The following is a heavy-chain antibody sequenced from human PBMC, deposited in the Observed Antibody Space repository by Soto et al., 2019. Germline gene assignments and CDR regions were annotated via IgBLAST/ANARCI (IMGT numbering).Heavy chain of an antibody. CDR2: IYHSGST. D-gene: IGHD2-2*01. CDR3: ASLPATSDFDY. CDR1: GGSISSSNW. Sequence: QVQLQESGPGLVKPSGTLSLTCAVSGGSISSSNWWSWVRQPPGKGLEWIGEIYHSGSTNYNRSLKSRVTISVDKSTSPFSLKLSSVTAADTAVYYCASLPATSDFDYWGQGTLVTVSS. V-gene: IGHV4-4*02. J-gene: IGHJ4*02.